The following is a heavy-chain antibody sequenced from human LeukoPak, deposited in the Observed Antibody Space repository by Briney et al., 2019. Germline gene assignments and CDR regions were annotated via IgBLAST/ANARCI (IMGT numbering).Heavy chain of an antibody. CDR1: GYTFTSYG. CDR2: ISAYKGNT. D-gene: IGHD3-10*01. V-gene: IGHV1-18*01. Sequence: GASVKVSCKASGYTFTSYGINWLRQAPGQGLEWMGWISAYKGNTNYAQKFQGRVTMTTDTSTSTAYMELRSLRSDDTAVYYCARDWPPSLRYYGSEHNANWFDPWGQGTLVTVSS. CDR3: ARDWPPSLRYYGSEHNANWFDP. J-gene: IGHJ5*02.